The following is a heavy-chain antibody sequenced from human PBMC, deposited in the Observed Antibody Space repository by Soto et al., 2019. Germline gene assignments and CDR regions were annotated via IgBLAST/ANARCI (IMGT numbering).Heavy chain of an antibody. CDR1: GFTFSSYG. D-gene: IGHD2-2*01. J-gene: IGHJ4*02. CDR3: AKGSASTRPYYFDY. Sequence: GGSLRLSCAASGFTFSSYGMHWVRQAPGKGLEWVAVICYGGSNKYYADSVKGRFTISRDNTRNTLYLQLNSLKAEDTAIYYCAKGSASTRPYYFDYWGQGTLVTVSS. CDR2: ICYGGSNK. V-gene: IGHV3-33*03.